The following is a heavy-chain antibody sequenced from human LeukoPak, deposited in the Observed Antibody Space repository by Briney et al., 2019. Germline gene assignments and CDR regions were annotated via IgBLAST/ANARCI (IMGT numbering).Heavy chain of an antibody. CDR2: IYTTGTT. CDR1: DTSINTYY. V-gene: IGHV4-4*07. CDR3: ATGVHGITAAGDYYFDY. Sequence: PSETLSLTCTVSDTSINTYYWSWIRQPAGKGLEWIGHIYTTGTTNYNPSLKSRVTMSIDTSKNQFSLNLRSVTAADTAVYYCATGVHGITAAGDYYFDYWGQGTLVTVSS. J-gene: IGHJ4*02. D-gene: IGHD6-13*01.